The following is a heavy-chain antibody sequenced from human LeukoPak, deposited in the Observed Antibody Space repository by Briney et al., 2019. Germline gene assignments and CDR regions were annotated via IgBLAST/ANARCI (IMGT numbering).Heavy chain of an antibody. CDR3: AHYVWVEPYYFDY. V-gene: IGHV1-24*01. CDR2: FDPEDGET. CDR1: GYTLTELS. D-gene: IGHD3-16*01. J-gene: IGHJ4*02. Sequence: GASVKVSCKVSGYTLTELSMLWVRQAPGKGLEWMGGFDPEDGETIYAQKFQGRVTMTEDTSTDTAYMELSSLRSEDTAVYYCAHYVWVEPYYFDYWGQGTLVTVSS.